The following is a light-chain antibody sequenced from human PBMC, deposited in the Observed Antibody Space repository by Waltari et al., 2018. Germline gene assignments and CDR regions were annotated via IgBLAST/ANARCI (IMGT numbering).Light chain of an antibody. CDR1: KLGDKY. J-gene: IGLJ2*01. Sequence: SYELTQSASVSVSPGQTASIPCPGDKLGDKYASWYQQKPGQSPVLVMYQDSKRPSGIPERFSGSNSGNTATLTISGTQAMDEADYYCQAWDSSTGIFGGGTKLTVL. CDR2: QDS. V-gene: IGLV3-1*01. CDR3: QAWDSSTGI.